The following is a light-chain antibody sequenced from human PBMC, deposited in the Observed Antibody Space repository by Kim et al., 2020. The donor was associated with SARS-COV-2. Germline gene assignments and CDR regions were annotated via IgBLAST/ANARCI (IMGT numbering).Light chain of an antibody. CDR3: QQRSNWYT. J-gene: IGKJ2*01. Sequence: LALAPGERAPLSCRASQSVSSYLAWYQQKPGQAPRLLIYDASNRATGIPARFSGSGSGTDFTLTISSLEPEDFAVYYCQQRSNWYTFGQGTKLEI. CDR1: QSVSSY. CDR2: DAS. V-gene: IGKV3-11*01.